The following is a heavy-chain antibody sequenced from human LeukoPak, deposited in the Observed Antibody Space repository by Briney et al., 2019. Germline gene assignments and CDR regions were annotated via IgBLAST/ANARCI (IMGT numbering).Heavy chain of an antibody. CDR2: ISAYNGDT. V-gene: IGHV1-18*01. J-gene: IGHJ4*02. Sequence: ASVKVSCKASGFTFNRYGISWVRQAPGQGLEWMGWISAYNGDTNYAQKFQGRVTMTTDTSTSTAYMELRSLISDDTAVYYCARDPSNTSGRYAYFGYWGQGTLVTVSS. CDR1: GFTFNRYG. CDR3: ARDPSNTSGRYAYFGY. D-gene: IGHD6-19*01.